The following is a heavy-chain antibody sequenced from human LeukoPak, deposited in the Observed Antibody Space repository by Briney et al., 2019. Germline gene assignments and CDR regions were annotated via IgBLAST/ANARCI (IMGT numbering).Heavy chain of an antibody. CDR2: IYYSGST. Sequence: PSETLSLTCTVSGGSISSYYWSWIRQPPGKGLEWIGYIYYSGSTNYNPSLKSRVTISVDTSKNQFSLKLSSVTAADTAVYYCARQGYYDSSGYATLDPWGQGTLVTVSS. D-gene: IGHD3-22*01. V-gene: IGHV4-59*08. CDR3: ARQGYYDSSGYATLDP. J-gene: IGHJ5*02. CDR1: GGSISSYY.